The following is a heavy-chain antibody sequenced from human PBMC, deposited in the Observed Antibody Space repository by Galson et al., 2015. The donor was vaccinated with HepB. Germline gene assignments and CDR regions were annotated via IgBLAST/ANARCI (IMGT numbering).Heavy chain of an antibody. CDR1: GLSLNTSGVG. CDR2: IYWDDIK. J-gene: IGHJ4*02. CDR3: AHRLGAYFDS. Sequence: PALVTPPQTVTLTCTLSGLSLNTSGVGVGWIRPPPGKALEWLALIYWDDIKRYSPSLKTRLTITKDTSKNQVVLTMTNMDPVDTATFYCAHRLGAYFDSWGRGTLVTVPS. V-gene: IGHV2-5*02. D-gene: IGHD3-16*01.